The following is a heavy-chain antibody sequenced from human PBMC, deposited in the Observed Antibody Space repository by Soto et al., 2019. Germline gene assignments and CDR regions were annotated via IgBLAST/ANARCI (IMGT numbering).Heavy chain of an antibody. J-gene: IGHJ4*02. CDR2: IYTSGST. CDR1: GGSISSYY. D-gene: IGHD2-15*01. V-gene: IGHV4-4*07. Sequence: SETLSLTCTVSGGSISSYYWSWIRQPAGKGLEWIGRIYTSGSTNYNPSLKSRVTMSVDTSKNQFSLKLSSVTAADTAVYYCARETTRLRLPRNYFDYWGQGTLVTVSS. CDR3: ARETTRLRLPRNYFDY.